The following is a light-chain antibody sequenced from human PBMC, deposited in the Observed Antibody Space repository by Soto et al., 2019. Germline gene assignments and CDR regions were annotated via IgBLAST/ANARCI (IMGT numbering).Light chain of an antibody. CDR1: QSVSID. Sequence: EIVMTQSPATLSVSPGERVTLSCRASQSVSIDLAWYQQKPGQAPRLLIFGASTRATGIPARFSGSGSGTEFSLTISSLQSEDFAVYYCQQYNNWPPWTFGQGTKVDI. V-gene: IGKV3-15*01. CDR2: GAS. CDR3: QQYNNWPPWT. J-gene: IGKJ1*01.